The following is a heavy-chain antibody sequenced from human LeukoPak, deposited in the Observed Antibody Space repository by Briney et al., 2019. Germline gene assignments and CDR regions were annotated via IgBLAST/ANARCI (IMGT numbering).Heavy chain of an antibody. D-gene: IGHD4-17*01. CDR3: ARGWSGDYVLDY. J-gene: IGHJ4*02. CDR2: ISYDGSNK. Sequence: GGSLRLSCAASGFTFSSYAMHWARQAPGKGLEWVAVISYDGSNKYYADSVKGRFTISRDNSKNTLYLQMNSLRAEDTAVYYCARGWSGDYVLDYWGQGTLVTVSS. CDR1: GFTFSSYA. V-gene: IGHV3-30*04.